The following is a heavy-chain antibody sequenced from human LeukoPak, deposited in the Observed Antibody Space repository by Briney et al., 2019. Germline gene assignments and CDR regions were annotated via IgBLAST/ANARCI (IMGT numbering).Heavy chain of an antibody. V-gene: IGHV3-30*01. CDR2: ISYDGSNK. CDR3: ARGPDYYGSGGFDY. J-gene: IGHJ4*02. D-gene: IGHD3-10*01. CDR1: GFTFSSYA. Sequence: PGGSLRLSCAASGFTFSSYAMHWVRQAPGKGLEWVAVISYDGSNKYYADSVKGRFTISRDNSKNTLYLQMNSLRAEGTAVYYCARGPDYYGSGGFDYWGQGTLVTVSS.